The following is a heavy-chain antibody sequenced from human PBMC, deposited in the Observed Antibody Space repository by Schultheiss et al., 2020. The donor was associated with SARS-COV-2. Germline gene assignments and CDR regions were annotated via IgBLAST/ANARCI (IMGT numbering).Heavy chain of an antibody. Sequence: SETLSLTCVVYGGSLSGYYWSWIRQPPGKGLEWIGEINHSGNTYYNPSLKSRVTISLDTSKNQFSLRLSFVTAADAAIYYCARDPGGYSYGTDYFDYWGQGTLVTVSS. CDR1: GGSLSGYY. CDR3: ARDPGGYSYGTDYFDY. D-gene: IGHD5-18*01. V-gene: IGHV4-34*01. CDR2: INHSGNT. J-gene: IGHJ4*02.